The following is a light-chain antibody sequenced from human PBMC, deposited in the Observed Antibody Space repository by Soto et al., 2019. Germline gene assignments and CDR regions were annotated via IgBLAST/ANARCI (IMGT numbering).Light chain of an antibody. CDR2: KAF. Sequence: DIQMTQSPFTLSASVGDRVTITCRASQSISSWLAWYQRKPGEAPKLLIYKAFNLQSGVPSRFSGSGSGTEFTLTISSLQPDDSATYYCQQYTGYSLTFGQGTKLEIK. CDR3: QQYTGYSLT. V-gene: IGKV1-5*03. J-gene: IGKJ2*01. CDR1: QSISSW.